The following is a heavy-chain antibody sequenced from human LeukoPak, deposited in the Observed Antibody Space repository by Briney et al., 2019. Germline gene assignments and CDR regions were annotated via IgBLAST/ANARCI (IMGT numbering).Heavy chain of an antibody. CDR3: ARTLPTFGAMDV. J-gene: IGHJ6*04. V-gene: IGHV4-59*01. D-gene: IGHD3-3*01. CDR1: GGSISSYY. Sequence: SETLSLTCTVSGGSISSYYWSWIRQPPGKGLEWIGYIYYSGSTNYNPSLKSRVTISVDTSKNQFSLKLSSVTAADTAVYYCARTLPTFGAMDVWGKGTTVTVSS. CDR2: IYYSGST.